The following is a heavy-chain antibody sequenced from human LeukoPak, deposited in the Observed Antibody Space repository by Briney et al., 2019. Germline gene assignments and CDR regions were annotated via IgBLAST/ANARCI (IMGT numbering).Heavy chain of an antibody. J-gene: IGHJ4*02. D-gene: IGHD3-22*01. V-gene: IGHV3-48*03. CDR2: ISSSGSTI. CDR3: ASVPYDSSGYYYFSFGY. CDR1: GFTFSSYE. Sequence: GGSLRLSCAASGFTFSSYEMNWVRQAPGKGLEWVSYISSSGSTIYYADSVKGRFTISRDNAKNSLYLQMNSLRAEDTAVYYCASVPYDSSGYYYFSFGYWGQGTLVTVSS.